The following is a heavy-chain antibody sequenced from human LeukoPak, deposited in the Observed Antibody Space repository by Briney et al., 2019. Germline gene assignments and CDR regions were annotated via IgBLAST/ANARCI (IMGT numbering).Heavy chain of an antibody. CDR3: ARARNLAYFFDY. CDR2: ISYDGSNK. J-gene: IGHJ4*02. Sequence: PGGSLRLSCAASGFTFSSYAMHWVRQAPGKGLEWVAVISYDGSNKYYADSVKGRFTISRDNSKNTLYLQMNSLRAEDTAVYYCARARNLAYFFDYWGQGTLVTVSS. V-gene: IGHV3-30*01. CDR1: GFTFSSYA.